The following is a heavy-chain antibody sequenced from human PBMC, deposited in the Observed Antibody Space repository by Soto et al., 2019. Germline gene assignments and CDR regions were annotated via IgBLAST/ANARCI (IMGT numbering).Heavy chain of an antibody. Sequence: ASVKVSCEASGFAFTSSTVQWVRQAGGQRLEWIGRIVVGSGIANYAQNFQERLTITRDMSTNTVYMEVSSLRSEDTAVYYCAAPGARSGWYREYHYYGSDVWGQGTMVTVSS. J-gene: IGHJ6*02. CDR3: AAPGARSGWYREYHYYGSDV. CDR2: IVVGSGIA. D-gene: IGHD6-19*01. CDR1: GFAFTSST. V-gene: IGHV1-58*01.